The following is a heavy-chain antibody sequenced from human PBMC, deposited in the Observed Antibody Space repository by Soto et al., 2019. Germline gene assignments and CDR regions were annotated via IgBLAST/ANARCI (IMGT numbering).Heavy chain of an antibody. D-gene: IGHD6-25*01. J-gene: IGHJ4*02. CDR3: AKSGSYVGSSIVY. CDR2: ISAGGGST. CDR1: GFSFCSKA. Sequence: RGALRLSCAASGFSFCSKAMNWVRQAPGKGLEWVSTISAGGGSTHYADSVKGRFTISRDNSKNTLYRGMNSLRVEDTAVYYCAKSGSYVGSSIVYWGQGTLVTVS. V-gene: IGHV3-23*01.